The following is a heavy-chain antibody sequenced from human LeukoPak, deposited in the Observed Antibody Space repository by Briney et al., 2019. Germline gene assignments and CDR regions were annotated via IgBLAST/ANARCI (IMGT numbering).Heavy chain of an antibody. D-gene: IGHD3-3*01. CDR2: IIPIFGTA. V-gene: IGHV1-69*05. J-gene: IGHJ5*02. CDR1: GGTFSSYA. Sequence: ASVKVSCKASGGTFSSYAISWVRQAPGQGLEWMGGIIPIFGTANYAQKFQGRVTITTDESTGTAYMELSSLRSEDTAVYYCARGVSIFGLNWFDPWGQGTLVTVSS. CDR3: ARGVSIFGLNWFDP.